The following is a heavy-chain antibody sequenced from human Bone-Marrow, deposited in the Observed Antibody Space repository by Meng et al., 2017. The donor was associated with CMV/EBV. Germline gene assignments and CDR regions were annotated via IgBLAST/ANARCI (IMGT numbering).Heavy chain of an antibody. CDR2: VVPLLGIA. J-gene: IGHJ3*02. CDR3: ARDMAFCSSTNCNAAAFDI. CDR1: GGTFRAYT. V-gene: IGHV1-69*04. D-gene: IGHD2-2*01. Sequence: SVKVSCKASGGTFRAYTINWVRQVPGQGLEWMGRVVPLLGIANYAQKFQGRVTITADKSTTTAYMYLSSLRSEDTAVYYCARDMAFCSSTNCNAAAFDIWGQGTMVTV.